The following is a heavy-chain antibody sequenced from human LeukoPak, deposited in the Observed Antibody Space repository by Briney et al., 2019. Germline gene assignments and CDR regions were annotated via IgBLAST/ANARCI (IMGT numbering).Heavy chain of an antibody. Sequence: PSETLSLTCTVSGGSINGYSWSWIRQPPGNGLEWXGXXXXSGSSKYNPSLRSRVTISVDTSKNQFSLKLTSVTAADTAVYYCARGSLIMIFGVVRGANWFDPWGQGTLVTVSS. D-gene: IGHD3-3*01. CDR3: ARGSLIMIFGVVRGANWFDP. CDR2: XXXSGSS. J-gene: IGHJ5*02. V-gene: IGHV4-59*12. CDR1: GGSINGYS.